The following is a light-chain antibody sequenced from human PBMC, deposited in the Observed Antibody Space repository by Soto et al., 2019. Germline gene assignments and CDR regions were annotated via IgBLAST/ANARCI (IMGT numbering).Light chain of an antibody. Sequence: EIVLTQSPGTLSLFPGERATLSCRASQSISSNYLAWYQHKPGQAPRLLIHGASNRATGIPDRFSGACSGTDFTLTISRLEPEDFAVYYCHQYGSAPAWTFGQGTKVEIK. CDR2: GAS. J-gene: IGKJ1*01. V-gene: IGKV3-20*01. CDR1: QSISSNY. CDR3: HQYGSAPAWT.